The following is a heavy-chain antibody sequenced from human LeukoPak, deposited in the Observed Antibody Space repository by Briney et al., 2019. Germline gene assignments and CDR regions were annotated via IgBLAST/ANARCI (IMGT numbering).Heavy chain of an antibody. CDR3: ARDLAWGAFDY. D-gene: IGHD7-27*01. Sequence: GGSLRLSCGASGFTFSKHGMNWVRQAPGKGLEWLSGISPPGGGTYYADSVKGRFTISRDDSKNTLSLQMNSLRVEDTAVYYCARDLAWGAFDYWGQGTLVTVSS. CDR1: GFTFSKHG. V-gene: IGHV3-23*01. J-gene: IGHJ4*02. CDR2: ISPPGGGT.